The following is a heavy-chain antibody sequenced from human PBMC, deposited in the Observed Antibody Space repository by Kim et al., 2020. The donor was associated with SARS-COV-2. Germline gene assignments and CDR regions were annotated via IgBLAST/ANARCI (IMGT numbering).Heavy chain of an antibody. CDR3: ARGLRGGGAVTAILNYYYYMDV. Sequence: SETLSLTCAVYGGSFSGYYWSWIRQPPGKGLEWIGEINHSGSTNYNPSLKSRVTISVDTSKNQFSLKLSSVTAADTAVYYCARGLRGGGAVTAILNYYYYMDVWGKGTTVTVSS. D-gene: IGHD2-21*02. J-gene: IGHJ6*03. V-gene: IGHV4-34*01. CDR2: INHSGST. CDR1: GGSFSGYY.